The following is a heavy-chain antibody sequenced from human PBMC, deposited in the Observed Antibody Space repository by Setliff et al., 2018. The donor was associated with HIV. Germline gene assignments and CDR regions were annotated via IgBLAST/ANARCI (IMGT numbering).Heavy chain of an antibody. CDR3: AKDMYKYGHNWFDP. CDR2: ISGSGTST. V-gene: IGHV3-23*01. J-gene: IGHJ5*02. D-gene: IGHD2-8*01. CDR1: GFTFSSYA. Sequence: PGGSLRLSCAASGFTFSSYAMSWVRQAPGKGLEWVSAISGSGTSTYYVDSVKGRFTISRDNSKNTLYLQLSSLRAEDTAVYYCAKDMYKYGHNWFDPWGQGTLVTVSS.